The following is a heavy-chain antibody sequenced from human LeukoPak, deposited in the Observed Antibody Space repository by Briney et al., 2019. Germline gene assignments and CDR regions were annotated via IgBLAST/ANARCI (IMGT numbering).Heavy chain of an antibody. D-gene: IGHD6-13*01. Sequence: GRSLRLSCAASGFTFDDYAMHWVRQAPGKGLEWVSGISWNSGSIGYADSVKGRFTISRDNAKNSLYLQMNSLRAEDTALYYCAKDMAAAGTGGWFDPWGQGTLVTVS. CDR2: ISWNSGSI. J-gene: IGHJ5*02. V-gene: IGHV3-9*01. CDR1: GFTFDDYA. CDR3: AKDMAAAGTGGWFDP.